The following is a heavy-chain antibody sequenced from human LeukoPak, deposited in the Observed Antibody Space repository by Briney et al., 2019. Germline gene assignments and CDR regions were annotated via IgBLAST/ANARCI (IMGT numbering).Heavy chain of an antibody. CDR3: VKTVAGLYFDY. V-gene: IGHV3-64D*06. CDR1: GFTLSSSA. D-gene: IGHD6-19*01. J-gene: IGHJ4*02. Sequence: LTGGSLRLSCSASGFTLSSSAMHWVRQAPGKGREYVSAIVSNGDITYYADSVKGRFTISRDSSKNTLYLQMSSLRAEDTAVYYCVKTVAGLYFDYWGQGTLVTVSS. CDR2: IVSNGDIT.